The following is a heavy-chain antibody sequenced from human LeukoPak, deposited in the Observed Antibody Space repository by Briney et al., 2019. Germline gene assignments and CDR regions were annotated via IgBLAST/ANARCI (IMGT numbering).Heavy chain of an antibody. CDR3: ARAYSSSYNYFDY. CDR1: GGSISSYY. J-gene: IGHJ4*02. CDR2: IYYSGST. V-gene: IGHV4-59*01. Sequence: PSETLSLTCTVSGGSISSYYWSWIPQPPGEGLEWIGYIYYSGSTNYNPSLKSRVTISVDTSKNHFSLKLSSVTAADTAVYYCARAYSSSYNYFDYWGQGTLVTVSS. D-gene: IGHD6-6*01.